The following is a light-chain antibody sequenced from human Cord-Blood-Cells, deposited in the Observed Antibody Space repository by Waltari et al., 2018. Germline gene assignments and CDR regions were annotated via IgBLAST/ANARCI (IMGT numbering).Light chain of an antibody. CDR2: DAS. CDR3: QQRSNWPGFT. V-gene: IGKV3-11*01. Sequence: EIVLTQSPATLSLSPGERPTLSCRASQSVSSYLAWYQQKPGQAPRLLIYDASNRATGIPARFSGSGSGTDFTLTISSLEPEDFAVYYCQQRSNWPGFTFGPGTKVDIK. CDR1: QSVSSY. J-gene: IGKJ3*01.